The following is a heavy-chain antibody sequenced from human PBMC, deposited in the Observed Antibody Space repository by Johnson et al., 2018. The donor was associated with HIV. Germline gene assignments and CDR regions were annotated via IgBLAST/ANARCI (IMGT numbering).Heavy chain of an antibody. Sequence: QVQLVESGGGVVQPGRSLRLSCAASGFTFSSYPLHWVRQAPGKGLEWVAVLSYDGSNKFYTDSVKGRFSISRDNSKNTLYLQMNSLRTEDTAVYYCASSYSESDAFDIWGQGTMVTVSS. CDR2: LSYDGSNK. D-gene: IGHD3-10*01. CDR1: GFTFSSYP. V-gene: IGHV3-30-3*01. CDR3: ASSYSESDAFDI. J-gene: IGHJ3*02.